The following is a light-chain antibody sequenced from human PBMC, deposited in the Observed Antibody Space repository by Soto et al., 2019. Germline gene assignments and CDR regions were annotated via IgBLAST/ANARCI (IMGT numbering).Light chain of an antibody. CDR3: SSDRSRTTRGIYV. V-gene: IGLV2-14*01. J-gene: IGLJ1*01. CDR1: SSDVGDYNF. CDR2: EVS. Sequence: QSVLTQPASVSGSPGQSIIISCTGTSSDVGDYNFVSWYQQHPGKAPKLMIYEVSNRPSGVSNRFSGSKSGNTASLTISGIQSADEADDDCSSDRSRTTRGIYVFGTGTKLTVL.